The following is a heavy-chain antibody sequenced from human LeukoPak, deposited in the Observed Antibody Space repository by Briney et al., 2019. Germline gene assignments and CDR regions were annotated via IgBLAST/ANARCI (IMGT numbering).Heavy chain of an antibody. CDR1: GGTFSSYA. CDR2: IIPIFGTA. J-gene: IGHJ5*02. CDR3: ARAGTGSSGYYYNWLDP. V-gene: IGHV1-69*13. Sequence: SVKVSCKASGGTFSSYAISWVRQAPGQGLEWMGGIIPIFGTANYAQKFQGRVTITADESTSTAYMELSSLRSEDTAVYYCARAGTGSSGYYYNWLDPWGQGTLVTVSS. D-gene: IGHD3-22*01.